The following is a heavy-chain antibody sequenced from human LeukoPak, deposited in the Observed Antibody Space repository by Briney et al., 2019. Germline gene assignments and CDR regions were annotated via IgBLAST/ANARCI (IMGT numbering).Heavy chain of an antibody. CDR3: AKDGPLRDGSGSPHTYYYYGMDV. J-gene: IGHJ6*04. Sequence: GGSLRLSCAASGFTFSSYAMSWVRQAPGKGLEWVSAISGSGGSTYYADSVKGRFTISRDNSKNTLYLQMNSLRAEDTAVYYCAKDGPLRDGSGSPHTYYYYGMDVWGKGTTVTVSS. CDR2: ISGSGGST. D-gene: IGHD3-10*01. V-gene: IGHV3-23*01. CDR1: GFTFSSYA.